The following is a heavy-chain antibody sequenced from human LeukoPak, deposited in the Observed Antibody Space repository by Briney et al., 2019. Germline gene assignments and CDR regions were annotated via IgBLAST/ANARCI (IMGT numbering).Heavy chain of an antibody. CDR3: ARESITMVRGVFTQYFYGLDV. V-gene: IGHV4-61*01. J-gene: IGHJ6*02. CDR1: GGSVSSGTYY. Sequence: SETLSLTCSVSGGSVSSGTYYWSWVRQPPGKGLEWIGFIYDSGSTNYNPSLKSRLTVSVDTSKNQFSLKLSSVTAADTAVYYCARESITMVRGVFTQYFYGLDVWGQGTTVTVSS. CDR2: IYDSGST. D-gene: IGHD3-10*01.